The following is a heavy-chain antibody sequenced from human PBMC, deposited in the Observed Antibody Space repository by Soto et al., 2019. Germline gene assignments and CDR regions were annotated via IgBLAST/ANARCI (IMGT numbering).Heavy chain of an antibody. CDR2: LYTRGNT. CDR3: GGDQDYYYSGMDV. CDR1: GGSINSYY. V-gene: IGHV4-4*07. Sequence: SETLSLTCTVSGGSINSYYWSWIRQPAGKGLEWIGRLYTRGNTYYNPSLKSRLTMSADTSKNQFSMRLTSVTAADTAVYFCGGDQDYYYSGMDVWGQGTMVTVSS. J-gene: IGHJ6*02.